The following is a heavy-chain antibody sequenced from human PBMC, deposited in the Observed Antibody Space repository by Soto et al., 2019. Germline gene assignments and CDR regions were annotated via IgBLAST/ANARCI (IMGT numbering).Heavy chain of an antibody. J-gene: IGHJ4*02. D-gene: IGHD5-12*01. Sequence: QVQLVQSGAEVRQPASSVKVSCKTSGGTFSSYAISWVRQAPGQGLEWMGGIVPIVDTSTYAQKFQGRVTITAAKSTSTVYMELSSLRSDDTAVYYCVRVVAIPGYPDNWGQGTLVTVSS. CDR3: VRVVAIPGYPDN. CDR1: GGTFSSYA. CDR2: IVPIVDTS. V-gene: IGHV1-69*14.